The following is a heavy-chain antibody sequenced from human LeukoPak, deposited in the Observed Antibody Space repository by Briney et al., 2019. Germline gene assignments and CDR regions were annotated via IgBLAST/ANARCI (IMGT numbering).Heavy chain of an antibody. D-gene: IGHD5-18*01. CDR1: GYTLTELS. CDR3: ATGVGYSYGKS. CDR2: FDPEDSET. Sequence: ASGKVSCKVSGYTLTELSMHWVRQAPGKGPEWMGGFDPEDSETIYAQKFQGRVTMTEDTSTDTAYMELSSLRSEDTAVYYCATGVGYSYGKSWGQGTLVTVSS. V-gene: IGHV1-24*01. J-gene: IGHJ4*02.